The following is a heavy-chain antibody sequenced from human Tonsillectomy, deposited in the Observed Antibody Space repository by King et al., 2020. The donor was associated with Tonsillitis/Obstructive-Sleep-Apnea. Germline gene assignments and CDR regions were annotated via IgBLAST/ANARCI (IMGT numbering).Heavy chain of an antibody. J-gene: IGHJ4*02. CDR1: GYTFINYG. Sequence: QLVQSGAEVKKPGASVKVSCQASGYTFINYGIRWVRQAPGQGLEWMGWISAYNDNTNYAQKFQGRVTMTTDTSTSTAYMELRSLRSDDTAVYYCARDYCSSTSCYARYFDYWGQETLVTVSS. V-gene: IGHV1-18*01. CDR2: ISAYNDNT. D-gene: IGHD2-2*01. CDR3: ARDYCSSTSCYARYFDY.